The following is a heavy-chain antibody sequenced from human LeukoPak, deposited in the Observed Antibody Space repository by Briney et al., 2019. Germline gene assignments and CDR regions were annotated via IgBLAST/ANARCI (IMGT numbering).Heavy chain of an antibody. CDR3: AREVSYGAGFDY. CDR2: INPNSGGT. J-gene: IGHJ4*02. V-gene: IGHV1-2*02. D-gene: IGHD3-10*01. Sequence: GASVKVSCKASGYTFTSYGINWVRQAPGQGLEWMGWINPNSGGTNYAQKFQGRVTMTRDTSISTAYMELSRLRSDDTAVYYCAREVSYGAGFDYWGQGTLVTVSS. CDR1: GYTFTSYG.